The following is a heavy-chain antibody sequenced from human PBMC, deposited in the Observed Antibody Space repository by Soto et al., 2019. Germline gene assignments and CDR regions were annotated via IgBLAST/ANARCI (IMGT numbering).Heavy chain of an antibody. CDR3: ARDDGYNSGFAFDI. CDR1: GGSISSYY. J-gene: IGHJ3*02. CDR2: IYYSGST. D-gene: IGHD5-12*01. Sequence: SETLSLTCTVSGGSISSYYWSWIRQPPGKGLEWIGYIYYSGSTNYNPSLKSRVTISVDTSKNQFSLKLSSVTAADTAVYYCARDDGYNSGFAFDIWGQGTMVTVSS. V-gene: IGHV4-59*01.